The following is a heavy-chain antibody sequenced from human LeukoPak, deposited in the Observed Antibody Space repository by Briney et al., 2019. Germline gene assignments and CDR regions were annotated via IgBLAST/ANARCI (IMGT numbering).Heavy chain of an antibody. CDR1: GFTFSGYA. D-gene: IGHD1-26*01. V-gene: IGHV3-30-3*01. Sequence: PGGSQRLSCAASGFTFSGYAMHWVRQAPGKGLEWVAVISYDGSNKYYADSVKGRFTISRDNSKNTLYLQMNSLRAEDTAVYYCARCISGSYRVGAFDIWGQGTMVTVSS. J-gene: IGHJ3*02. CDR2: ISYDGSNK. CDR3: ARCISGSYRVGAFDI.